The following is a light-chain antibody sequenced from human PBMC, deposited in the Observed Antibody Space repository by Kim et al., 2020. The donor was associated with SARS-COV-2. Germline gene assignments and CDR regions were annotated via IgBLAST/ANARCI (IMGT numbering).Light chain of an antibody. V-gene: IGLV1-51*01. J-gene: IGLJ2*01. CDR2: DNN. CDR1: SSNIGNNY. CDR3: GTWDSSLSAVV. Sequence: QSVLTQAPSVSAAPGHKVTISCSGSSSNIGNNYVSWYQQLPGTAPKLLIYDNNKRPSVIPDRFSGSKSGTSATLGITGLQTGDEADYYCGTWDSSLSAVVFGVGTKLTVL.